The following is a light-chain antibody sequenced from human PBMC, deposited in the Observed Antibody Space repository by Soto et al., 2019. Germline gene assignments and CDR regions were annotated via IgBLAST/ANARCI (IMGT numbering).Light chain of an antibody. J-gene: IGKJ3*01. Sequence: EIVMTQSPATLSVSPGERATLSCRASQSVGGNLAWYQQKPGQAPRLLIYGASTRATGLPARFSGSGSGTEFTLTISSLQSEDFALYYCQQYDHWPFTFGPGTKVDIK. CDR3: QQYDHWPFT. CDR2: GAS. CDR1: QSVGGN. V-gene: IGKV3-15*01.